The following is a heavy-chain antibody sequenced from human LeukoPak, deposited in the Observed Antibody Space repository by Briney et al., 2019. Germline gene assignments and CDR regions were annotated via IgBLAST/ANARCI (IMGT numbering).Heavy chain of an antibody. V-gene: IGHV4-34*01. CDR1: GGSFFGSH. D-gene: IGHD4-23*01. CDR2: INHSGRT. CDR3: ARDPTTVVTLPYYFDF. Sequence: SETLSLTCAVSGGSFFGSHWNWIRQSPEKGLEGIGEINHSGRTNYNPSLKSRVTISVDTSKSQFFLKLTSVTAADTAVYYCARDPTTVVTLPYYFDFWGQGTLATVSA. J-gene: IGHJ4*02.